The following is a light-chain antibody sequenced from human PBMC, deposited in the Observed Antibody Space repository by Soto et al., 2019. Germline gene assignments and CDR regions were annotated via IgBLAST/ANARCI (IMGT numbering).Light chain of an antibody. CDR3: QQYYTGIA. V-gene: IGKV4-1*01. Sequence: DFVITQSPNSLVVSRGERATLNSDSTQSVLHSSNNENSVAWYQQKAGQRPKLLIYRASIRESGVPDRFSGSGSGTDFTLTISSLQAEDGAVYYCQQYYTGIAFGQGTRLEIK. J-gene: IGKJ5*01. CDR2: RAS. CDR1: QSVLHSSNNENS.